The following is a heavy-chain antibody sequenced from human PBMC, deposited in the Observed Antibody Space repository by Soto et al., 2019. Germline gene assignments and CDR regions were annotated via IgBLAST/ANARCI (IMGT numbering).Heavy chain of an antibody. D-gene: IGHD6-19*01. CDR2: ISGSGDST. CDR3: SRRSSGWYFDY. J-gene: IGHJ4*02. V-gene: IGHV3-23*01. Sequence: GGSLRLSCAVSGFTFSSYAVSWVRQAPGKGLEWVSVISGSGDSTYYADSVKGRFTISRDNSKNTLYLQMNSLRAEDTAVYYCSRRSSGWYFDYWGQGTLVTVSS. CDR1: GFTFSSYA.